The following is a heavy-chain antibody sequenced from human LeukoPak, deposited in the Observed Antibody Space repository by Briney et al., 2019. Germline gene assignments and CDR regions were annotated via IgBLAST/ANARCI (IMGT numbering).Heavy chain of an antibody. J-gene: IGHJ4*02. CDR1: GGSFSGYY. Sequence: SETLSLTCAVYGGSFSGYYWSWLRQSPGKGLEWIGEINHSGSTNYNPSLKSRVTISVDTSKNQFSLTLSSVTAADTAVYYCARGSREFDYWGQGALVTVSS. V-gene: IGHV4-34*01. CDR3: ARGSREFDY. CDR2: INHSGST.